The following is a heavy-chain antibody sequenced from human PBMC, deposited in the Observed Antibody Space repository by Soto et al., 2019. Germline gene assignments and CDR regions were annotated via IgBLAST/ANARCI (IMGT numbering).Heavy chain of an antibody. J-gene: IGHJ6*02. CDR3: GHRRESYDYSGLDV. CDR1: GFSLTTIGLG. V-gene: IGHV2-5*01. D-gene: IGHD3-16*01. CDR2: IYWNDDK. Sequence: SGPTLVNPTQTLTLTCTFSGFSLTTIGLGVGWIRQPPGKALEWLAVIYWNDDKRYNPSLSSRLAITKDTSKNQVVLTMTNMDPVDTATYYCGHRRESYDYSGLDVWGQGTTVTAP.